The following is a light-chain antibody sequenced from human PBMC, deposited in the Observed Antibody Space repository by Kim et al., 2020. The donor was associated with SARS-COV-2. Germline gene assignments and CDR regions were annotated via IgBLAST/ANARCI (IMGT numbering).Light chain of an antibody. CDR3: QAWESSTEV. CDR1: KLGDKY. J-gene: IGLJ1*01. V-gene: IGLV3-1*01. CDR2: QDS. Sequence: EPPGTTASITCSGEKLGDKYACWYQKKPGQSPVLVIYQDSKRHSGIPERFSGSNSGNTATLTISGTQAMDEADYYCQAWESSTEVFGTGTKVTVL.